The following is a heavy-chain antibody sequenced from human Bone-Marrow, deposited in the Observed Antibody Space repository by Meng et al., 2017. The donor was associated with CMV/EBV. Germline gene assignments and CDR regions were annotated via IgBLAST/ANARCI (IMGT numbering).Heavy chain of an antibody. CDR1: GGSFGGYY. J-gene: IGHJ4*02. CDR2: INHSGST. Sequence: GSLRLSCAVYGGSFGGYYWSWIRQPPGKGLEWIGEINHSGSTNYNPSLKSRVTISVDTSNTQYSLMLSSVTAADTAVYYCARAATYYDYVWGSYRESYFAYWGQGTLVTVSS. CDR3: ARAATYYDYVWGSYRESYFAY. D-gene: IGHD3-16*02. V-gene: IGHV4-34*01.